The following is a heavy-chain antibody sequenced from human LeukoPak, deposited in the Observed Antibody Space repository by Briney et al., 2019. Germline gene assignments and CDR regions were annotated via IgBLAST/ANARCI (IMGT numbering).Heavy chain of an antibody. V-gene: IGHV4-59*08. Sequence: SETLSLTCTVSGGSISSYFWSWIRQPPGKGLEWIGYIYYSGSTNYNPSLKSRATRSVDTSKNQFSLKRSSVTAANTAVYYCAGHFEVGVYYFDYWGEGTLVTVSS. CDR1: GGSISSYF. CDR3: AGHFEVGVYYFDY. J-gene: IGHJ4*02. D-gene: IGHD2-21*01. CDR2: IYYSGST.